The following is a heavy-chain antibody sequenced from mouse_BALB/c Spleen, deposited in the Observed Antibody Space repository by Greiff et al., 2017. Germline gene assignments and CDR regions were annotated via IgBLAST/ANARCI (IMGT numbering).Heavy chain of an antibody. J-gene: IGHJ3*01. CDR1: GFSLTSYG. CDR3: ATDGNDPAWFAY. Sequence: QVQLKQSGPGLVAPSQSLSITCTVSGFSLTSYGVSWVRQPPGKGLEWLGVICGDGSKNYHSALISRLSISKDNSKSQVFLKLNSMQTDDTATYYCATDGNDPAWFAYWGQGTLVTVSA. D-gene: IGHD2-2*01. V-gene: IGHV2-3*01. CDR2: ICGDGSK.